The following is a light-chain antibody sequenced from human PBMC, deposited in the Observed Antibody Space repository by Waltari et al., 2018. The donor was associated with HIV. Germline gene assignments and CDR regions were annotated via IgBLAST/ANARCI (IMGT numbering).Light chain of an antibody. CDR1: SSNTGSHT. CDR3: AAWDDSLNGM. CDR2: SND. Sequence: QSVLTQPPSVSGTPGQNVTIPCSGSSSNTGSHTVNWYQQLPGAAPKLLIYSNDQRPSGVPDRFSGSKSGTSASLAISGLQSADEADYYCAAWDDSLNGMFGGGTRLTVL. V-gene: IGLV1-44*01. J-gene: IGLJ3*02.